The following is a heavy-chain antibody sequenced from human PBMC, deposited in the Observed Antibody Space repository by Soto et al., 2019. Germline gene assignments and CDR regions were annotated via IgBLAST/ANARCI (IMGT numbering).Heavy chain of an antibody. Sequence: EVQLLESGGGLVQPGGSLRLSCAASGFTFSSYAMSWVRQAPGKGLEWVSVISGSGDSTYYADSVKGWFTISRDNSKNTLYLQMNSLRAEDTAVYYCARRTSGWYLDYWGQGTLVTVSS. CDR3: ARRTSGWYLDY. V-gene: IGHV3-23*01. CDR1: GFTFSSYA. J-gene: IGHJ4*02. D-gene: IGHD6-19*01. CDR2: ISGSGDST.